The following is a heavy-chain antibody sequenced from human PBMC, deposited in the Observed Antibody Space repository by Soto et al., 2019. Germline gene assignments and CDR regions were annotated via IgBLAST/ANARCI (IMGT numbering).Heavy chain of an antibody. D-gene: IGHD1-1*01. V-gene: IGHV3-33*01. CDR2: IWYDGSNK. CDR3: ARDPRHYWNDGFY. J-gene: IGHJ4*02. Sequence: QVQLVESGGGVVQPGRSLRLSCAASGFTFSSYGMHWVRQAPGKGLEWVAVIWYDGSNKYYADSVKGRFTISRDNSKNTLYLQMNSLRAEDTAVYYCARDPRHYWNDGFYWGQGTLVTVSS. CDR1: GFTFSSYG.